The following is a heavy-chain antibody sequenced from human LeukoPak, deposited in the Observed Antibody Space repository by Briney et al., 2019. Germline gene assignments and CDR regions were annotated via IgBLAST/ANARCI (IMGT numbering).Heavy chain of an antibody. D-gene: IGHD2-2*03. CDR2: IYYSGST. CDR3: ARRFGYCSSTSCRPARSPGPDWYFDL. J-gene: IGHJ2*01. Sequence: SETLSLTCTVSGGSISSYYWSWIRQPPGKGLEWIGYIYYSGSTNYNPSLKSRVTISVDTSKNQFSLKLSSVTAADTAVYYCARRFGYCSSTSCRPARSPGPDWYFDLWGRGTLVAVSS. CDR1: GGSISSYY. V-gene: IGHV4-59*08.